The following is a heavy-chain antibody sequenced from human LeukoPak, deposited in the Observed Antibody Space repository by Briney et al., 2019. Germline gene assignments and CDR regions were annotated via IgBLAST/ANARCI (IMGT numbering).Heavy chain of an antibody. V-gene: IGHV1-69*13. J-gene: IGHJ6*02. D-gene: IGHD2-15*01. Sequence: SVKVSCEASGGTFSSYAISWVRQAPGQGLEWMGGIIPIFGTANYAQKFQGRVTITADESTSTAYMELSSLRSEDTAVYYCARETIVVVVAATLYYGMDVWGQGTTVTVSS. CDR1: GGTFSSYA. CDR3: ARETIVVVVAATLYYGMDV. CDR2: IIPIFGTA.